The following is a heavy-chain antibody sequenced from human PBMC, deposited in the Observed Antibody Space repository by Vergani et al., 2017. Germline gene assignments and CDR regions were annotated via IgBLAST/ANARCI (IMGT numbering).Heavy chain of an antibody. V-gene: IGHV4-38-2*02. D-gene: IGHD3-10*01. CDR1: GYSISSGYY. CDR2: IYHSGST. CDR3: ARDGTDMVRGVIIIHWIDP. Sequence: QVQLQESGPGLVKPSETLSLTCTVSGYSISSGYYWGWIRQPPGKGLEWIGSIYHSGSTYYNPSLKSRVTISVDTSKNQFSLKLSSVTAADTAVYYCARDGTDMVRGVIIIHWIDPWGQGTLVTVSS. J-gene: IGHJ5*02.